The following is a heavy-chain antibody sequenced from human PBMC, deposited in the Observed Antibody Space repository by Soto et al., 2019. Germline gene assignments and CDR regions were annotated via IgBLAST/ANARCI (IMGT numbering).Heavy chain of an antibody. D-gene: IGHD6-25*01. CDR1: GGSISSYY. CDR2: MYYSGST. J-gene: IGHJ5*02. CDR3: ARTSRAENWFDP. V-gene: IGHV4-59*08. Sequence: QVQLQESGPGLVKPSETLSLTCTVSGGSISSYYWSWIRQPPGKGLELIGYMYYSGSTNYNPSLKSRVTISVDTSKNQFSLKLSSVTAADTAVYYCARTSRAENWFDPWGQGTLVTVSS.